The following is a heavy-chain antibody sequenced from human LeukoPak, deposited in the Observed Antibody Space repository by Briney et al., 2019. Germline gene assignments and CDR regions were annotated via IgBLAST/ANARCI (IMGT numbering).Heavy chain of an antibody. V-gene: IGHV4-61*02. J-gene: IGHJ4*02. CDR1: GGSISSGSYY. Sequence: SETLSLTCTVSGGSISSGSYYWSWIRQPAGKGLEWIGRIYTSGSTNYNPSLKSRVTISVDTSRNQFSLKLSSVTAADTAVYYCARTRFGVHFDYWGQGTLVTVSS. CDR2: IYTSGST. CDR3: ARTRFGVHFDY. D-gene: IGHD3-3*01.